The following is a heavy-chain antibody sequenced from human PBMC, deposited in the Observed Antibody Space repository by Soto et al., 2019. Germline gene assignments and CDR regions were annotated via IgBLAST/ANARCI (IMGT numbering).Heavy chain of an antibody. CDR3: PLFCFYLVLPPPTSSLSPARRSFDP. Sequence: GGSLRLSCAASGFTFSSAWMSWVRQAPGKGLEWVGRIQSKTDGGTTEYAAPVKGRFSISRDDSKNTLYLQMNSLKTEDTAVFYSPLFCFYLVLPPPTSSLSPARRSFDP. J-gene: IGHJ5*02. CDR2: IQSKTDGGTT. V-gene: IGHV3-15*01. D-gene: IGHD3-22*01. CDR1: GFTFSSAW.